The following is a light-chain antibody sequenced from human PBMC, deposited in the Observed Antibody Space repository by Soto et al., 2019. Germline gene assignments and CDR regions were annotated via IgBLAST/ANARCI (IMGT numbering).Light chain of an antibody. CDR1: QSISSW. J-gene: IGKJ1*01. CDR2: KAS. CDR3: QQYYSYSRT. Sequence: DIQMTQSPSTLSASLGDRVTITCRASQSISSWLAWYQQKPGKAPNLLIYKASSLESGVPSRFSGSGSGTEFTLTISSLQPDDFATYYCQQYYSYSRTFGQGTKVDIK. V-gene: IGKV1-5*03.